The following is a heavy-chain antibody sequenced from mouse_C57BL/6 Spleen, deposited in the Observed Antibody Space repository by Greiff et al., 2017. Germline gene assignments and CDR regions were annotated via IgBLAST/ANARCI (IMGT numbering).Heavy chain of an antibody. J-gene: IGHJ1*03. CDR3: ARGSHYYGSSYSYWYFDV. V-gene: IGHV1-18*01. D-gene: IGHD1-1*01. Sequence: EVQLVESGPELVKPGASVKIPCKASGYTFTDYNMDWVKQSHGKSLEWIGDINPNNGGTIYNQKFKGKATLTVDKSSSTAYMELRSLTSEDTAVYYCARGSHYYGSSYSYWYFDVWGTGTTVTVSS. CDR2: INPNNGGT. CDR1: GYTFTDYN.